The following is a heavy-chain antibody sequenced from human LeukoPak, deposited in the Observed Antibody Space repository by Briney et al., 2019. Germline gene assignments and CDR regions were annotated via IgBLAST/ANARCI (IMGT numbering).Heavy chain of an antibody. D-gene: IGHD3-10*01. CDR2: IYYSGST. J-gene: IGHJ6*03. Sequence: SETLSLTCTVSGGSFSSYYWSWIRQPPGKGLEWIGYIYYSGSTNYNPSLKSRVTISVDTSKNQFSLKLSSVTAADTAVYYCAREYRQGLGVRGVNYYYYYMDVWGKGTTVTISS. V-gene: IGHV4-59*01. CDR1: GGSFSSYY. CDR3: AREYRQGLGVRGVNYYYYYMDV.